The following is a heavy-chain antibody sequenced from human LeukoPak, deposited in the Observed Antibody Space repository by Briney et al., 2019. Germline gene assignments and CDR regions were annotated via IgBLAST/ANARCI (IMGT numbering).Heavy chain of an antibody. D-gene: IGHD1-20*01. V-gene: IGHV3-21*01. Sequence: GGSLRLSCAASGFTFSSYSMNWVRQAPGKGLEWVSSISSSSSYIYYADSVKGRFTISRDNAKNSLYLQMNSLRAEDTAVYYCARVNGRRGYNWNDVVDYWGQGTLVTVSS. J-gene: IGHJ4*02. CDR2: ISSSSSYI. CDR3: ARVNGRRGYNWNDVVDY. CDR1: GFTFSSYS.